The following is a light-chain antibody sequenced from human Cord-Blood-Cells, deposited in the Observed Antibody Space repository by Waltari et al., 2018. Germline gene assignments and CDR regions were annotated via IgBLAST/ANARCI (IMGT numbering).Light chain of an antibody. CDR1: QSISSY. J-gene: IGKJ3*01. V-gene: IGKV1-39*01. CDR3: QQSYSTPLFT. CDR2: AAS. Sequence: DIQMTQSPTSPSASVGDRITTTCRASQSISSYLNWYQQKPGKAPKLLIYAASSLQSGVPSRFSGSGSGTDFTLTISSLQPEDFATYYCQQSYSTPLFTFGPGTKVDIK.